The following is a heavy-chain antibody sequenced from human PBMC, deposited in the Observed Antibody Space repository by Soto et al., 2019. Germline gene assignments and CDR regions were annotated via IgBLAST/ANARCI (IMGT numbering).Heavy chain of an antibody. Sequence: ASVKVSCKASGYTFTSYGISWVRQAPGQGLEWMGWISAYNGNTNYAQKLQGRVTMTTDTSTSTAYMELRSLRSDDTAVYYCALSGRFLEWSRSGSIWGQGTMVTVSS. D-gene: IGHD3-3*01. V-gene: IGHV1-18*01. J-gene: IGHJ3*02. CDR1: GYTFTSYG. CDR2: ISAYNGNT. CDR3: ALSGRFLEWSRSGSI.